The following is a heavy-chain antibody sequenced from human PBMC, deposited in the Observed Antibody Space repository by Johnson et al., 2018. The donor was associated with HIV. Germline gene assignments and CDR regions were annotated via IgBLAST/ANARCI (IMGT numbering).Heavy chain of an antibody. CDR2: SRNKANTYTT. CDR3: ARGPKNPGIDAFDI. V-gene: IGHV3-72*01. CDR1: GFTFSNAW. J-gene: IGHJ3*02. Sequence: EVQLVESGGGLVQPGGSLRLSCAASGFTFSNAWMSWVRQAPGKGLEWVGRSRNKANTYTTEYAASVKGRFTISRDDSKNYLYLQMNSLKTEDTAVYYCARGPKNPGIDAFDIWGQGTVVIVSS. D-gene: IGHD1-14*01.